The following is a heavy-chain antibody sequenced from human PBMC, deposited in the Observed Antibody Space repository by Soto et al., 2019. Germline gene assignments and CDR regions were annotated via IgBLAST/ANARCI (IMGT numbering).Heavy chain of an antibody. J-gene: IGHJ5*02. Sequence: XGSLRLSCASSVFTFSSYEMNCVRHSPGKWLEWVSYISSSGSTIYYADSVKGRFTISRDNAKNSLYLQMNSLRAEDTAVYYCARVLFSSSWYTGGFEGWGQGTLVTLS. CDR1: VFTFSSYE. CDR2: ISSSGSTI. CDR3: ARVLFSSSWYTGGFEG. D-gene: IGHD6-13*01. V-gene: IGHV3-48*03.